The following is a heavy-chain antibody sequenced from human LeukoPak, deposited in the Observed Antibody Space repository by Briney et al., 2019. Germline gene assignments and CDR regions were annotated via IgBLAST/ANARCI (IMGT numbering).Heavy chain of an antibody. Sequence: GGSLRLSCAASGFTVSSNYMSWVRQAPGKGLEWVSVIYSGGSTYYADSVKGRFTISRHNSKNTLYFQMNSLRAEDTAVYYCARDKRITIFGVDYYYGMDVWGQGTTVTVSS. V-gene: IGHV3-53*04. CDR2: IYSGGST. J-gene: IGHJ6*02. CDR3: ARDKRITIFGVDYYYGMDV. CDR1: GFTVSSNY. D-gene: IGHD3-3*01.